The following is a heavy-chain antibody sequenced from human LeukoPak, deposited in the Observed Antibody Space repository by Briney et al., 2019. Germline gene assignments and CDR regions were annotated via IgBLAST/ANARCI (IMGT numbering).Heavy chain of an antibody. CDR1: GYTFTSYG. CDR2: ISAYNGNT. V-gene: IGHV1-18*01. J-gene: IGHJ4*02. Sequence: ASVKVSCKASGYTFTSYGISWVRQASGQGLEWMGWISAYNGNTNYAQKLQGRVTMTTDTSTSTAYMELRSLRSDDTAVYYCARDKGYNWNYVIDYWGQGTLVTVSS. CDR3: ARDKGYNWNYVIDY. D-gene: IGHD1-7*01.